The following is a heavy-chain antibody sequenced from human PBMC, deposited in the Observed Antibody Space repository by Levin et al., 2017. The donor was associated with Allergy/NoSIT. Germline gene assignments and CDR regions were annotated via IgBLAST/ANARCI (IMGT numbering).Heavy chain of an antibody. CDR3: ARQGTRTTVAVN. J-gene: IGHJ4*02. CDR2: IYYSGST. V-gene: IGHV4-39*01. CDR1: GGSISSSNYY. D-gene: IGHD1-1*01. Sequence: SETLSLTCTVSGGSISSSNYYWGWIRQPPGKGLEWIATIYYSGSTSYNPSLKSRVTISVDTSRNQISLKVNSVTAADTAVYYCARQGTRTTVAVNWGQGTLVTVSS.